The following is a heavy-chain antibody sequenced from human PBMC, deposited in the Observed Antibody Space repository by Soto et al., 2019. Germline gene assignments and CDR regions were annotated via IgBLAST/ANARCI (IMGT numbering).Heavy chain of an antibody. CDR3: AKDCGFLEWLRYGMDG. D-gene: IGHD3-3*01. V-gene: IGHV3-30*18. CDR1: GFPFKCYR. CDR2: ISYGGSNK. Sequence: GGSLSLSCASSGFPFKCYRRHVVGQAPGKGLEWVAVISYGGSNKYYADSVKGRFTISRDNSKNTLYLQMNSLRAEDTAVYYCAKDCGFLEWLRYGMDGWGQGPTVTVS. J-gene: IGHJ6*02.